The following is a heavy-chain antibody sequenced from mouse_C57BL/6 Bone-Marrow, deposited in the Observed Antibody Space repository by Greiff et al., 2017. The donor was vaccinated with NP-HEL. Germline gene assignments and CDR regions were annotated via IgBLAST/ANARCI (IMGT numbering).Heavy chain of an antibody. D-gene: IGHD3-3*01. CDR1: GYTFTSYW. V-gene: IGHV1-64*01. CDR3: ARQGTGASFAY. J-gene: IGHJ3*01. Sequence: QVQLQQPGAELVKPGASVKLSCKASGYTFTSYWMHWVKQRPGQGLEWIGMIHPNSGSTNYNEKFKSKATLTEDKSSSTAYMQLSSLTSEDSAVYYCARQGTGASFAYWGQGTLVTVSA. CDR2: IHPNSGST.